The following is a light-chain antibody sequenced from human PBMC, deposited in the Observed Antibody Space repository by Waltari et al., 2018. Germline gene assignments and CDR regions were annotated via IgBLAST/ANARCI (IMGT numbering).Light chain of an antibody. CDR2: YDS. V-gene: IGLV3-21*04. J-gene: IGLJ1*01. Sequence: YVLTQPPSVSLVPVMTARIICWGKNIVTKSVHCYQKKPGQAPILVISYDSDRPAGIPERFSGSNSGNTATLTISRVEAADEADYYCQVWDANNDPGVFGTGTEVTVL. CDR3: QVWDANNDPGV. CDR1: NIVTKS.